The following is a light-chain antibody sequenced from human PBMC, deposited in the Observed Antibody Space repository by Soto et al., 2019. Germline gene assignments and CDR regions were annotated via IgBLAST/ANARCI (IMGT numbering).Light chain of an antibody. CDR2: GTS. J-gene: IGKJ2*01. V-gene: IGKV3-20*01. CDR1: LSVRSNY. CDR3: QLYGISPYT. Sequence: EIVLTQSPGTLSFSPGERATLSCRSSLSVRSNYLAWYQQKPGQAPRLLIYGTSSRATGIPERFSGSGSGTDFTLIISRLEPEDFAVYYCQLYGISPYTFGQGAKLEIK.